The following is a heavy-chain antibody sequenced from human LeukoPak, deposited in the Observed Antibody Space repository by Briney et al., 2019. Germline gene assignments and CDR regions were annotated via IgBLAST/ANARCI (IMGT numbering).Heavy chain of an antibody. CDR2: INHSGST. Sequence: SETLSLTCAVYGGSFSGYYWSWIRQPPGKGLEWIGEINHSGSTNYNPSLKSRVTISVGTSKNPFSLKLSSVTAADTAVYYCARDGYCSGGSCYGESFDIWGQGTMVTVSS. CDR3: ARDGYCSGGSCYGESFDI. CDR1: GGSFSGYY. J-gene: IGHJ3*02. V-gene: IGHV4-34*01. D-gene: IGHD2-15*01.